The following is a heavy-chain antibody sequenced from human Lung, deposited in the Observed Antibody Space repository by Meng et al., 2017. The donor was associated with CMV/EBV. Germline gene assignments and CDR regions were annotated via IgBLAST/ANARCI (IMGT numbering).Heavy chain of an antibody. Sequence: GESXKISCEASGFIFSYYWMHWVRQVPGKGLEWVVNINQDGSERNYVDSVKGRFTISRDNAKNSLYLQMNSLRVEDTAIYYCTANDRERPWSYWGQGTLVTVSS. CDR1: GFIFSYYW. D-gene: IGHD1-1*01. CDR3: TANDRERPWSY. CDR2: INQDGSER. V-gene: IGHV3-7*01. J-gene: IGHJ4*02.